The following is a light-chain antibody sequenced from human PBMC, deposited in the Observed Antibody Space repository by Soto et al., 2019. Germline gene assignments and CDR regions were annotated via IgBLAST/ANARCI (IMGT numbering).Light chain of an antibody. Sequence: DIQMTQSPSSLSASVGDRVTITCRASQSISSYLNWYQQKPGKAPKLLIYAASSLQSGVPSRFSGSGSVTDFTLTISSLQPEDFATYYCQQSYSTLTCTFGQGTKVVIK. V-gene: IGKV1-39*01. CDR2: AAS. CDR1: QSISSY. J-gene: IGKJ1*01. CDR3: QQSYSTLTCT.